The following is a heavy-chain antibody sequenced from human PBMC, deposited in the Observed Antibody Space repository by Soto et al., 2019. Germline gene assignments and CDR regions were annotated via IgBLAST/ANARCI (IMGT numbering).Heavy chain of an antibody. J-gene: IGHJ5*02. CDR2: TYFRSKWYN. D-gene: IGHD5-12*01. V-gene: IGHV6-1*01. CDR1: GDSVSSNTAS. Sequence: PSQTLSLTCAISGDSVSSNTASWNWIRQSPSRGLEWLGRTYFRSKWYNDYAVSVKSRIIINPDTSNNQFSLQLNSVTLEDTALYFCAKGDNLGPKTGYAFDPWGQGIMVTVSS. CDR3: AKGDNLGPKTGYAFDP.